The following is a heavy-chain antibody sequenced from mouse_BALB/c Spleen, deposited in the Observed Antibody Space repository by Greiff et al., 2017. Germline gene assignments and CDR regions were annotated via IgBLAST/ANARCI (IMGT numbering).Heavy chain of an antibody. V-gene: IGHV5-12-2*01. Sequence: DVKLVESGGGLVQPGGSLKLSCAASGFTFSSYTMSWVRQTPEKRLEWVAYISNGGGSTYYPDTVKGRFTISRDNAKNTLYLQMSSLKSEDTAMYYCARHSNYDAFAYWGQGTLVTVSA. J-gene: IGHJ3*01. CDR1: GFTFSSYT. CDR2: ISNGGGST. D-gene: IGHD2-4*01. CDR3: ARHSNYDAFAY.